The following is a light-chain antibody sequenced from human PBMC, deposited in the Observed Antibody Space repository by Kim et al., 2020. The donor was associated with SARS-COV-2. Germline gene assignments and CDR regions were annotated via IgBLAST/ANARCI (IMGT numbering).Light chain of an antibody. CDR2: KDS. CDR1: ALPKQY. J-gene: IGLJ1*01. V-gene: IGLV3-25*03. CDR3: QSADSSGTYV. Sequence: VSPGQTARITCSGDALPKQYAYWYQQKPGQAPVLVIYKDSERPSGIPERFSGSSSGTTVTLTISGVRAEDEADYYCQSADSSGTYVFGSGTQLTVL.